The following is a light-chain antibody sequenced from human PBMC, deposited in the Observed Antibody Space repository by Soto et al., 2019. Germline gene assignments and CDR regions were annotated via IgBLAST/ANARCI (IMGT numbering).Light chain of an antibody. Sequence: VMTQSPSSLPVTFGQPASIPXRANQSLVLSDGIAYFSWXQQRRGXPPRXXXYEXSTRESGFPARLSGSGSGTDFARTISSRQPEDGETYYCQQRDNPPITFGQGTRLEIK. CDR2: EXS. CDR3: QQRDNPPIT. CDR1: QSLVLSDGIAY. J-gene: IGKJ5*01. V-gene: IGKV2-30*02.